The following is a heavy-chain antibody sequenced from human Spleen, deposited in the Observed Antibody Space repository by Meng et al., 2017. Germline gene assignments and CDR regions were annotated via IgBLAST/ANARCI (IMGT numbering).Heavy chain of an antibody. CDR2: ISVNSDYI. J-gene: IGHJ4*02. V-gene: IGHV3-21*01. Sequence: GESLKIPGAAPGFTFSSYTMTWVRRAPGKGLEWVSSISVNSDYIYYADSVKGRFTISRDNAKNSLFLHLNYLRGEDTAVYYCARARLGGLSGDCSRGGCYYPDYWGQGTLVTVSS. CDR1: GFTFSSYT. CDR3: ARARLGGLSGDCSRGGCYYPDY. D-gene: IGHD2-15*01.